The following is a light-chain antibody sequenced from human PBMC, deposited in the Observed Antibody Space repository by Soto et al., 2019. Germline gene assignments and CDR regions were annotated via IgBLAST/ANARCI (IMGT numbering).Light chain of an antibody. CDR3: AAWDHNLSTYV. J-gene: IGLJ1*01. V-gene: IGLV1-47*02. Sequence: QSVLTQPPSASGTPGQRVSISCSGYSSSIGTNFVYWYQQLPGTAPKVLIHSNNQRPSGVPDRFSGSKSGTSASLAISGLRSEHEADYYCAAWDHNLSTYVFGSGTKVTVL. CDR2: SNN. CDR1: SSSIGTNF.